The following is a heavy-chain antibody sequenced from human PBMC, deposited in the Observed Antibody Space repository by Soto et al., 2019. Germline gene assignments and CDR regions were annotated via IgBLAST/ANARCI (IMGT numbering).Heavy chain of an antibody. D-gene: IGHD6-13*01. CDR2: IYHSGST. CDR3: ARGRQIAAAGDENYYYYGMDV. J-gene: IGHJ6*02. Sequence: QVQLQESGPGLVKPSGTLSLTCAVSGGSISSSNWWSWVRQPPGKGLEWIGEIYHSGSTNYNPSLKSRVTISVDKSKNQFSLKLSSVTAADTAVYYCARGRQIAAAGDENYYYYGMDVWGQGTTVTVSS. V-gene: IGHV4-4*02. CDR1: GGSISSSNW.